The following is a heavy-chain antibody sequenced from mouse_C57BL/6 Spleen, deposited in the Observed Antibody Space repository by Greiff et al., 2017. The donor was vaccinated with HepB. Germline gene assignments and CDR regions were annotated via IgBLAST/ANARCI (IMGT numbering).Heavy chain of an antibody. Sequence: QVQLKESGPGLVQPSQSLSITCTVSGFSLTSYGVHWVRQSPGKGLEWLGVIWSGGSTDYNAAFISRLSISKDNSKSQVFFKMNSLQADDTAIYYCARPLYDGYYDAMDYWGQGTSVTVSS. CDR3: ARPLYDGYYDAMDY. V-gene: IGHV2-2*01. CDR2: IWSGGST. CDR1: GFSLTSYG. D-gene: IGHD2-3*01. J-gene: IGHJ4*01.